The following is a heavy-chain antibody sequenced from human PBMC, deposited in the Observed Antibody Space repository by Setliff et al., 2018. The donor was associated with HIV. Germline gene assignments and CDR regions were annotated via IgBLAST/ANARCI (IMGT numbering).Heavy chain of an antibody. CDR1: GFTLSSYS. D-gene: IGHD1-20*01. CDR2: ITGAGSGI. V-gene: IGHV3-48*04. CDR3: ARDLWGTYNGYLHY. J-gene: IGHJ4*02. Sequence: GGSLRLSCAASGFTLSSYSMHWVRQAPGKGLEWVSYITGAGSGIDYSDSVKGRFTISRDNAKNSLFLQMNNLTVDDTGLYFCARDLWGTYNGYLHYWGRGTLVTVSS.